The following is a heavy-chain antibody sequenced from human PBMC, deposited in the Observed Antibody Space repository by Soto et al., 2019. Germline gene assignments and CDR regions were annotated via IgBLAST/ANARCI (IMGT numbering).Heavy chain of an antibody. D-gene: IGHD3-3*01. CDR2: IIPIFGTA. CDR3: ARAPVVFGVDLSYNWFDP. J-gene: IGHJ5*02. CDR1: GCTFSSYA. V-gene: IGHV1-69*06. Sequence: QVQLVQSGAEVKKPGSSVKVSCKASGCTFSSYAISWVRQAPGQGLEWMGGIIPIFGTANYAQKFQGRVTITADKSTSTAYMELSSLRSEDTAVYYCARAPVVFGVDLSYNWFDPWGQGTLVTVSS.